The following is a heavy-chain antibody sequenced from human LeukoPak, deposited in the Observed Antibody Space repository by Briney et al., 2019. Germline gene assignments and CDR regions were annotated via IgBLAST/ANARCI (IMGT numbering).Heavy chain of an antibody. J-gene: IGHJ4*02. V-gene: IGHV3-30-3*01. Sequence: GGSLRLSCAASGFTFSSYAMHWVRQAPGKGLEWVAVISYDGSNKYYADSVKGRFTISRDNSKNSLYLQMNSLRAEDTAVYYCARDIGIAAAGDYWGQGTLVTVSS. D-gene: IGHD6-13*01. CDR3: ARDIGIAAAGDY. CDR1: GFTFSSYA. CDR2: ISYDGSNK.